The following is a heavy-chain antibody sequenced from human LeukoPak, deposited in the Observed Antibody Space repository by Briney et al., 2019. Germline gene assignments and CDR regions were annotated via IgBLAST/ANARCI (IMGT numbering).Heavy chain of an antibody. D-gene: IGHD5-18*01. CDR3: ARDLRYNFDY. CDR1: GFTFSIYA. J-gene: IGHJ4*02. V-gene: IGHV3-23*01. CDR2: LSGSGGST. Sequence: GGSLRLSCAASGFTFSIYAMSWVRQAPGKGLEWVSALSGSGGSTYYADSAKGRFTISRDNSKNTLYLQMNSLRAEDTAVYYCARDLRYNFDYWGQGTLSPSPQ.